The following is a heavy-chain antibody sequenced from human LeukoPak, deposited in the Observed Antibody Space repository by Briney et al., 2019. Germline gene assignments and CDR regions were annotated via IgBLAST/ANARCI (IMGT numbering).Heavy chain of an antibody. J-gene: IGHJ4*02. CDR3: ARGRLGGFFDY. V-gene: IGHV3-74*01. CDR2: INSDGSST. Sequence: PGGSLRLSCAASGITFSDHWMHWVRQAPGKGLVWVSRINSDGSSTNYADSVKGRFTISRDNAKNTLYLQMNSLRAEDTAVYYCARGRLGGFFDYWGQGTLVTVSS. D-gene: IGHD3-16*01. CDR1: GITFSDHW.